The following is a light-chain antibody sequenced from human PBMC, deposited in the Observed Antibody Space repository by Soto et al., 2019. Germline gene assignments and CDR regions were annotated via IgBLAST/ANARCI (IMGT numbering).Light chain of an antibody. CDR3: KLV. CDR2: EVS. Sequence: QSALTQPASVSASPGQSITISCSGSSSDVGGYDYVSWYQQHPGKAPKLMIYEVSNRPSGVSDRFSGSKSGNTASLTISGLQADDEADYTSKLVFGPGTKLTVL. J-gene: IGLJ1*01. CDR1: SSDVGGYDY. V-gene: IGLV2-14*01.